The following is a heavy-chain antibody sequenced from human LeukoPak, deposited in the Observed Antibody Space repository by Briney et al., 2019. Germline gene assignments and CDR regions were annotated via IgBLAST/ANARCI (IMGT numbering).Heavy chain of an antibody. V-gene: IGHV3-48*02. CDR2: ISSSSSTI. CDR1: GFSFSSYS. D-gene: IGHD3-3*01. CDR3: ARTWSGSYLDY. J-gene: IGHJ4*02. Sequence: GGSLRLSCAASGFSFSSYSMNWVRQAPGKGVEWISYISSSSSTIYYADSVKGRFTIYRDNAKNSLYLQMSSLRDEDTAVYYCARTWSGSYLDYWGLGTLVTVSA.